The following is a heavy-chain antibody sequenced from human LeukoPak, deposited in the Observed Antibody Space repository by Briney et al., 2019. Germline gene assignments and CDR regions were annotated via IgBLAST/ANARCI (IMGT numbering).Heavy chain of an antibody. V-gene: IGHV6-1*01. J-gene: IGHJ4*02. D-gene: IGHD5/OR15-5a*01. CDR1: GDSVSSNSAT. CDR3: ARGVSRYFDY. Sequence: SQTLSLTCAIYGDSVSSNSATWNWIRQSPSRGFEWLGRTYYRSKWYNEYAPSVKGRIAFNPDTSKNQFSLQLNSVTPEDTAVYYCARGVSRYFDYWGQGTLVAVSS. CDR2: TYYRSKWYN.